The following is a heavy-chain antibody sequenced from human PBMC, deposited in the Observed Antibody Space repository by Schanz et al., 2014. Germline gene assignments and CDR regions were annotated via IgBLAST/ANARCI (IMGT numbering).Heavy chain of an antibody. CDR1: GYTFTSYG. D-gene: IGHD2-2*02. CDR2: ISAYNGNT. CDR3: AGTYCSSTSCYTGYYYMDV. J-gene: IGHJ6*03. Sequence: GPEVKEPGASVKVSCKASGYTFTSYGINWVRQAPGQGLEWMGWISAYNGNTNYAQKLQGRVTMTTDTSTSTAYMELTSLRSEDTAVYYCAGTYCSSTSCYTGYYYMDVWGKGTTVTVSS. V-gene: IGHV1-18*01.